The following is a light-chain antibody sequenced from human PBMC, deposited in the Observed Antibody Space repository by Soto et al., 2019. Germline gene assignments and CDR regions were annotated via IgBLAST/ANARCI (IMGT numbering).Light chain of an antibody. CDR2: DTS. V-gene: IGLV7-46*01. CDR3: LLSYSGARV. Sequence: QAVVTQEPSLTVSPGGTVTLTCGSSTGAVTSGHYPYWFQQKPGQAPRTLIYDTSNKHSWTPARFSGSLLGGKAALTLSGAQPEDEAEYHCLLSYSGARVFGGGTRSPS. CDR1: TGAVTSGHY. J-gene: IGLJ3*02.